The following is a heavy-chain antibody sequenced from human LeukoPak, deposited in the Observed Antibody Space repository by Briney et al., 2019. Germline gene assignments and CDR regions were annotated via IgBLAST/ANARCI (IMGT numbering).Heavy chain of an antibody. CDR2: IHYSGST. CDR3: ARDGMYYYGLGRRGWFDP. D-gene: IGHD3-10*01. Sequence: SETLSLTCTVSGGSISSSSYYWGWIRQPPGKGLEWIGSIHYSGSTYYKSSLKSRVTISVDTSKNQFSLKLSSVTAADTAVYYCARDGMYYYGLGRRGWFDPWGQGTLVTVSS. J-gene: IGHJ5*02. CDR1: GGSISSSSYY. V-gene: IGHV4-39*07.